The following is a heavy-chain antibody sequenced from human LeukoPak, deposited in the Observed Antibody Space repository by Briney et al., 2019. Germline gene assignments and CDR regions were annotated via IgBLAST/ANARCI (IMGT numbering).Heavy chain of an antibody. V-gene: IGHV1-3*01. CDR3: AREAWYYDSSGYARYYFHY. CDR1: GYTFTNYA. D-gene: IGHD3-22*01. CDR2: VNGGNGNT. J-gene: IGHJ4*02. Sequence: ASVNVSCKASGYTFTNYAIHWVRPAPGQRLEWMGWVNGGNGNTKYSQNFQGRVTITRDTSASTAYMELSSLRSEDTAVYYCAREAWYYDSSGYARYYFHYWGQGTLVTVSS.